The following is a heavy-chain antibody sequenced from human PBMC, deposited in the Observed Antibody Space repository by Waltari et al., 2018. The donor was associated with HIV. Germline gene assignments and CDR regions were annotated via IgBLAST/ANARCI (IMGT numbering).Heavy chain of an antibody. V-gene: IGHV1-2*02. D-gene: IGHD2-21*01. CDR3: ARGLWVDGIENGGFEF. J-gene: IGHJ3*01. Sequence: QVHLVQSGAEMKRPGASVKVFCKASGYRLPDQFLPWVRQAPGLSPERLGSSNLKNGDTKVTDKLQGRFSMNRDLALATGHMELSGLTPDDTATYYCARGLWVDGIENGGFEFWGQGTEVTVS. CDR2: SNLKNGDT. CDR1: GYRLPDQF.